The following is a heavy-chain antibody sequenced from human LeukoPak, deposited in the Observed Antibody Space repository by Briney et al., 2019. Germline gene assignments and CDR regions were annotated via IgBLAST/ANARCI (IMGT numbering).Heavy chain of an antibody. Sequence: ASVKVSCKASGGTFSSYAISWVRQAPGQGLEWMGGIIPIFGTANYAQKFQGRVTITADESTSTAYKELSSLRSEDTAVYYCAKDGDGYYPFDYWGQGTLVTVSS. D-gene: IGHD3-22*01. CDR3: AKDGDGYYPFDY. CDR1: GGTFSSYA. CDR2: IIPIFGTA. J-gene: IGHJ4*02. V-gene: IGHV1-69*01.